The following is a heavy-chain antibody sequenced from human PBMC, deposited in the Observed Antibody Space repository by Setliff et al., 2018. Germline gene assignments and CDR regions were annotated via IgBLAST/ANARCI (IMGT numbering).Heavy chain of an antibody. Sequence: PSETLSLTCTVSGGSISSGGYYWSWIRQHPGKGLEWIGYIYYSGSTYYNPSLKSRVTISVDTSKNQFSLKLSSVTAADTAVYYCARSQILYCSSTSCQPPGLWIDPWGQGTLVTVSS. V-gene: IGHV4-31*03. D-gene: IGHD2-2*01. CDR2: IYYSGST. CDR1: GGSISSGGYY. CDR3: ARSQILYCSSTSCQPPGLWIDP. J-gene: IGHJ5*02.